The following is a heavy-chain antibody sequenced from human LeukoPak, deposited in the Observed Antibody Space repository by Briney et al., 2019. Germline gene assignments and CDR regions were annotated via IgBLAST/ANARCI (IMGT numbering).Heavy chain of an antibody. CDR2: IIPIVGIA. D-gene: IGHD2-15*01. CDR1: GGTFSSYA. CDR3: AREACSGGSCYGHWFDP. Sequence: SVKLSCKASGGTFSSYAISWVRQAPGQGLELMGRIIPIVGIAKYAQKFQGRVTITADKSTSTAYMELGSLRSEDTAVYYCAREACSGGSCYGHWFDPWGQGTLVTVSS. V-gene: IGHV1-69*04. J-gene: IGHJ5*02.